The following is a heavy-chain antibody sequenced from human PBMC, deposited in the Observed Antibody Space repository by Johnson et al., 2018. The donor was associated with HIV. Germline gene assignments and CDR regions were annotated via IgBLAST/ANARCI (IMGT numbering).Heavy chain of an antibody. CDR2: IHSGGTT. V-gene: IGHV3-53*01. CDR3: AKDERYYDSSGGDVVDI. Sequence: VQLVESGGGLIQPGGSLRLSCAASDFTVSGNYMSWVRQAPGKGLEWVSLIHSGGTTFYADSVRGRFTISRDSSKNTLYLQMNSLKAEDTAVYYCAKDERYYDSSGGDVVDIWGQGTMVTVSS. J-gene: IGHJ3*02. D-gene: IGHD3-22*01. CDR1: DFTVSGNY.